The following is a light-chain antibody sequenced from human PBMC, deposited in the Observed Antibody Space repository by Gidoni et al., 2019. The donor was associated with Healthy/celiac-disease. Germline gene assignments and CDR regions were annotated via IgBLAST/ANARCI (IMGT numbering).Light chain of an antibody. V-gene: IGLV3-25*03. Sequence: SYELTQPPSVSVSPGQTARITCSGDALPKQYAYWYQEKPGQAPVLVIYKDTERPSGIPERFSGSSSGTTVTLTISGVQAEDEADYHWQSADSSGTYVVFGGGTKLTVL. CDR2: KDT. J-gene: IGLJ2*01. CDR3: QSADSSGTYVV. CDR1: ALPKQY.